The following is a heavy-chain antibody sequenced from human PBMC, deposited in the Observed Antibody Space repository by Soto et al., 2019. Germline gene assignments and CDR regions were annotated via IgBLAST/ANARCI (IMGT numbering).Heavy chain of an antibody. D-gene: IGHD3-22*01. CDR1: QFTFSTYW. Sequence: EVQLVESGGGLVQPGGSLRLSCAAFQFTFSTYWMTWVRQAPGKGLEWVANINQDGSEQYYVDSVKGRFTISRDNAKNSLYLQMNSLRVEDTAVYYCARVPYYYDTIGFYYGIDYWGQGALVTVSS. CDR2: INQDGSEQ. CDR3: ARVPYYYDTIGFYYGIDY. V-gene: IGHV3-7*01. J-gene: IGHJ4*02.